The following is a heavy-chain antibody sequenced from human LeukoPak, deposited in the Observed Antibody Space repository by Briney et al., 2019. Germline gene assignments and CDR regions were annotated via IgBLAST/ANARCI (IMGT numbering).Heavy chain of an antibody. J-gene: IGHJ4*02. Sequence: PGGSLRLSCAASGFTFSSYAMSWVRQAPGKGLEWVSAISGSGGSTYYADSVKGRFTTSRDNSKNTLYLQMNSLRAEDTAAYYCANLYYSDSSGYSYFDYWGQGTLVTVSS. V-gene: IGHV3-23*01. CDR2: ISGSGGST. D-gene: IGHD3-22*01. CDR1: GFTFSSYA. CDR3: ANLYYSDSSGYSYFDY.